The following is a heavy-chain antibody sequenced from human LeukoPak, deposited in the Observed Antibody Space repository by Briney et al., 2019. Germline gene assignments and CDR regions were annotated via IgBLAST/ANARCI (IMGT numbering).Heavy chain of an antibody. J-gene: IGHJ6*03. V-gene: IGHV1-46*01. D-gene: IGHD3-10*01. CDR2: INPSGGST. CDR1: GYTFTSYY. Sequence: APSVKVSCKASGYTFTSYYMHWVRQAPGQGLEWMGIINPSGGSTNNAQKFQVRVTVTRDKSTSTVYMELSRLRFEDTGVFYCAREPRYYYGSGSHSRYYYMDVWGKGTTVTVSS. CDR3: AREPRYYYGSGSHSRYYYMDV.